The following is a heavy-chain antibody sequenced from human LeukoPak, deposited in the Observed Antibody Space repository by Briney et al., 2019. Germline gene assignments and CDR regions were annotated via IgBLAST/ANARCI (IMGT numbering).Heavy chain of an antibody. V-gene: IGHV3-7*03. CDR3: AGGTGFIIKD. CDR2: IKQDGSEK. CDR1: GFTFSLYW. Sequence: GGSLRLSCAASGFTFSLYWMSWVRRAPGKGLEWVANIKQDGSEKNYVDSVKGRFTISRDNAKNSLYLQMNNLRVEDTAMYYCAGGTGFIIKDWGQGTLVTVSS. D-gene: IGHD3-9*01. J-gene: IGHJ4*02.